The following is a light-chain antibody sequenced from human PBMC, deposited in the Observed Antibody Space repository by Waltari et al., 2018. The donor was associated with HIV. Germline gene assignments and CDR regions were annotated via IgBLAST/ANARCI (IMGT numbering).Light chain of an antibody. Sequence: IVMTQSPVSLSVTPGQPASISCKSSQSLLHGDGKTYLYWYRQKPGQPPRLLIYEVSSRFSRVPDRFSGGGSGTDFSLTISRVEAEDVGIYYCMQSVQLPLTFGGGTKVEIK. CDR1: QSLLHGDGKTY. CDR2: EVS. V-gene: IGKV2D-29*01. CDR3: MQSVQLPLT. J-gene: IGKJ4*01.